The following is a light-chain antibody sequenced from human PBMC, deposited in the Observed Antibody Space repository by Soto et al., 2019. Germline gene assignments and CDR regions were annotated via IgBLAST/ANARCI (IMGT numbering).Light chain of an antibody. Sequence: DIQMTQSPSSLSASVGDTVTITCQASQDIGNHLNWYLQKPGRAPKLLIYDASHLDSGFPSRFSGSGSGTDFSFTISSLQPEDFATYYCQQYDILPPERFTFGPGTTVDIK. CDR3: QQYDILPPERFT. V-gene: IGKV1-33*01. CDR1: QDIGNH. J-gene: IGKJ3*01. CDR2: DAS.